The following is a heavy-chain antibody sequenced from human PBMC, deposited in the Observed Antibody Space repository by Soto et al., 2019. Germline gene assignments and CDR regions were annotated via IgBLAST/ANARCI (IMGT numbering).Heavy chain of an antibody. Sequence: PGGSLRLSCAASGLIVSSNCMSWVRQAPGKGLDWVSVISGSGGSTYYADSVKGRFTISRDNSKNTLFLQMNSLRAEDTAVYYCAKGGRYYDSSGYQTDAFDIWGQGTMVTVSS. V-gene: IGHV3-23*01. D-gene: IGHD3-22*01. CDR3: AKGGRYYDSSGYQTDAFDI. J-gene: IGHJ3*02. CDR2: ISGSGGST. CDR1: GLIVSSNC.